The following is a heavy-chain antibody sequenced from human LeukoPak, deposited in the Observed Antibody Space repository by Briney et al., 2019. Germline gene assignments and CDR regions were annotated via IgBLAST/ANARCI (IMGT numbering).Heavy chain of an antibody. CDR2: INPSGGST. CDR3: ARGGALRGLFDY. J-gene: IGHJ4*02. V-gene: IGHV1-46*03. D-gene: IGHD4-17*01. Sequence: ASVKVSCKASGYTFTSYGISWVRQAPGQGLEWMGIINPSGGSTSYAQKFQGRVTMTRDTSTGTVYMELSSLRSEDTAVYYCARGGALRGLFDYWGQGTLVTVSS. CDR1: GYTFTSYG.